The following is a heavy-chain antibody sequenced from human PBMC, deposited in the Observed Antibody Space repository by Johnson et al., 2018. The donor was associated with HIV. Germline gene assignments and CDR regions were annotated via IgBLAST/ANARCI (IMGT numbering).Heavy chain of an antibody. CDR1: GFTVTTKY. CDR2: VTGTGGDT. Sequence: EVQLLESGGGLVQPGGSLRLSCAASGFTVTTKYMSWVRQAPGKGLEWVSGVTGTGGDTYYAESVKGRFTISRDNAKNSLYLQMNSLRAEDTALYYCAREGITMIVVPTGAFDIWGQGTMVTVAS. V-gene: IGHV3-23*01. D-gene: IGHD3-22*01. CDR3: AREGITMIVVPTGAFDI. J-gene: IGHJ3*02.